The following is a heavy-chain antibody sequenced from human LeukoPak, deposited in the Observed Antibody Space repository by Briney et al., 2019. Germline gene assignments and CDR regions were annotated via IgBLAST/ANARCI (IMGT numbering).Heavy chain of an antibody. V-gene: IGHV5-10-1*01. CDR1: GYSFTNYW. D-gene: IGHD2-15*01. CDR2: IDPSDSYT. Sequence: GESLKISCKGSGYSFTNYWISWVRQVPGKGLEWMGRIDPSDSYTNYSPSFQGHVTISADKSISTAYLQWSSLKASDTAMYYCARRTCSGGSCLDAFDIWGQGTMVTVSS. CDR3: ARRTCSGGSCLDAFDI. J-gene: IGHJ3*02.